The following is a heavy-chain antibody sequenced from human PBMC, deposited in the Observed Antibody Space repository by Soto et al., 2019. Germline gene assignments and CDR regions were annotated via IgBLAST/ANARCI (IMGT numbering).Heavy chain of an antibody. CDR1: GGSISSSSYY. V-gene: IGHV4-39*01. CDR2: IYYSGST. Sequence: QLQLQESGPGLVKPSETLSLTCTVSGGSISSSSYYWGWIRQPPGKGLEWIGRIYYSGSTYYNPSLKSRVTISVDTSKNQFSLKLSSVTAADTAVYYCARHTPAISISDHWGQGTLGTVSS. CDR3: ARHTPAISISDH. D-gene: IGHD2-15*01. J-gene: IGHJ4*02.